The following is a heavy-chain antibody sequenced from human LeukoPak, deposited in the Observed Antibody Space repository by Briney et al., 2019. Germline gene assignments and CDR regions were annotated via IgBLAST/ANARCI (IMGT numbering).Heavy chain of an antibody. CDR3: ARSLSGYDLDY. CDR2: ISAYNGST. Sequence: ASVKVSCKASGYTFTIYGISWVRQAPGQGLEWMGWISAYNGSTNYAQKVQGRVTMTTDTSTSTAYMELRSLRSDDTAVYYCARSLSGYDLDYWGQGTLVTVSS. V-gene: IGHV1-18*01. CDR1: GYTFTIYG. J-gene: IGHJ4*02. D-gene: IGHD5-12*01.